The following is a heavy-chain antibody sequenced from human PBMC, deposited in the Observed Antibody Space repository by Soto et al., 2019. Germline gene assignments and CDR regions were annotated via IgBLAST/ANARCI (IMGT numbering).Heavy chain of an antibody. J-gene: IGHJ6*03. V-gene: IGHV1-8*01. CDR1: GYTFTSYD. CDR2: MNPNSGNT. D-gene: IGHD5-12*01. Sequence: QVQLVQSGAEVKKPGASVKVSCKASGYTFTSYDINWVRQATGQGLEWMGWMNPNSGNTGYAQKFQGRVTMTRNTSISRAYMELSSLRSEDTAVYYCARGGTDGGYSGYDSRFSPTHYYYYYMDVWGKGTTVTVSS. CDR3: ARGGTDGGYSGYDSRFSPTHYYYYYMDV.